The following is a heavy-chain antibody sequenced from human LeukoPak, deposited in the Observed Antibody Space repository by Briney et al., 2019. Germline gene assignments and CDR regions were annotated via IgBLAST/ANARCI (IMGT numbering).Heavy chain of an antibody. CDR3: ASDGRRGFDY. D-gene: IGHD1-26*01. V-gene: IGHV1-69*13. Sequence: SVKVSCKASGGTFSSYAISWVRQAPGQGLEWMGGIIPIFGTANYAQKFQGRVTTTADESTSTAYMELSSLRSEDTAVYYCASDGRRGFDYWGQGTLVTVSS. J-gene: IGHJ4*02. CDR2: IIPIFGTA. CDR1: GGTFSSYA.